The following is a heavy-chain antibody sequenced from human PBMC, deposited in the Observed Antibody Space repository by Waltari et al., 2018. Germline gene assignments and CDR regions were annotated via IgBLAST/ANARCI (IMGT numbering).Heavy chain of an antibody. CDR3: AKSDVDLSTGGAHYGLDV. CDR2: MRGRGGFT. D-gene: IGHD2-8*02. Sequence: EVQLVESGGGLVQPGGSLRLSCAASGFSFESYAMNWVSQTPRKVQEWLSGMRGRGGFTNYSDAVEGRFTVSRDNSKNTLELQMNSLRVEDTAVYYCAKSDVDLSTGGAHYGLDVWGPGATVIVSS. J-gene: IGHJ6*02. V-gene: IGHV3-23*04. CDR1: GFSFESYA.